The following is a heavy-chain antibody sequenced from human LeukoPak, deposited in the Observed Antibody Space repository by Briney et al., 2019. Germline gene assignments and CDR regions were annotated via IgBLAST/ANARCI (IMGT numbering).Heavy chain of an antibody. CDR3: ARGPTVSNFYYYYYMDV. J-gene: IGHJ6*03. V-gene: IGHV1-69*06. CDR2: ISPIFGTA. Sequence: ASVKVSCKASGGTFSSYAISWVRQAPGQGLEWMGGISPIFGTANYAQKFQGRVTITADKSTSTAYMELSSLRSEDTAVYYCARGPTVSNFYYYYYMDVWGKGTTVTVSS. CDR1: GGTFSSYA. D-gene: IGHD4-11*01.